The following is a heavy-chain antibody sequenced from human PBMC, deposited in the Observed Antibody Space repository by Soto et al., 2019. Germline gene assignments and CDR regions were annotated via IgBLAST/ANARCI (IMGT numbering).Heavy chain of an antibody. J-gene: IGHJ4*02. CDR2: IYSGETT. V-gene: IGHV3-53*01. D-gene: IGHD2-21*02. Sequence: VGSVRLSCAASGFNVNSDYMNWVRQTPGKGLEWVASIYSGETTYYADSVRGRFTISSDKSKNTLYFQLSSLRTEDTAVYYCTRDGRGLGRLSLFEYWGQGVLVTVSS. CDR3: TRDGRGLGRLSLFEY. CDR1: GFNVNSDY.